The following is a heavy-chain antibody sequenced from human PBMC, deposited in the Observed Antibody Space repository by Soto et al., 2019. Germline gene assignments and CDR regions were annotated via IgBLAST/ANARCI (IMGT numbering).Heavy chain of an antibody. J-gene: IGHJ3*02. CDR2: IYHSGST. V-gene: IGHV4-34*01. D-gene: IGHD3-22*01. CDR1: GGSFSGYY. CDR3: ARSYYYDSSGYYYQVGAFDI. Sequence: SETLSLTCAVYGGSFSGYYWNWIRQPPGKGLEWIGEIYHSGSTYYNPSLKSRVTISVDRSKNQFSLKLSSVTAADTAVYYCARSYYYDSSGYYYQVGAFDIWGQGTMVTVSS.